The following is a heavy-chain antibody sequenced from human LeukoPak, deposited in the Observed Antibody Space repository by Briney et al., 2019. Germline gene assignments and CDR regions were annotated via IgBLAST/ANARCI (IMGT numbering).Heavy chain of an antibody. J-gene: IGHJ3*02. CDR1: XYD. V-gene: IGHV1-8*01. CDR3: ARVDKMTYYYDSSGYYYSGDAFDI. CDR2: MNPNSGNT. D-gene: IGHD3-22*01. Sequence: XYDXNWVRQATGXGLEWMGWMNPNSGNTGYAQKFQGRVTMTRNTSISTAYMELSSLRSEDTAVFYCARVDKMTYYYDSSGYYYSGDAFDIWGQGTMVTVSS.